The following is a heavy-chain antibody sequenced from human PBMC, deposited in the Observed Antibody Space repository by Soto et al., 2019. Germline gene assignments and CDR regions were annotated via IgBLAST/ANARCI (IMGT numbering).Heavy chain of an antibody. Sequence: GGSLRLSCAASGFTFISYGMHWVRQATGKGLEWVAVIWYDGSNKYYADSVKGRFTISRDNSKNTLYLQMNSLRAEDTAVYYCARDGAIDQLRYFDWLPLYYYYMDVWGKGTTVTVSS. CDR3: ARDGAIDQLRYFDWLPLYYYYMDV. CDR1: GFTFISYG. V-gene: IGHV3-33*01. CDR2: IWYDGSNK. D-gene: IGHD3-9*01. J-gene: IGHJ6*03.